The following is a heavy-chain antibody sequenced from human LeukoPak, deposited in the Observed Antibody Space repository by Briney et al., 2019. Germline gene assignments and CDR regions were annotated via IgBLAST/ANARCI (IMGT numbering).Heavy chain of an antibody. D-gene: IGHD3-9*01. CDR2: ISYDGSNK. J-gene: IGHJ1*01. V-gene: IGHV3-30*18. Sequence: GGSLRLSCVASGFTFSSYNMHWVRQAPGKGLEWVAVISYDGSNKYYADSVKGRFTISRDNSKNTLYLQMNSLRAEDTAVYYCAKSSYDISTGPHFQHWGQGTLVTVSS. CDR1: GFTFSSYN. CDR3: AKSSYDISTGPHFQH.